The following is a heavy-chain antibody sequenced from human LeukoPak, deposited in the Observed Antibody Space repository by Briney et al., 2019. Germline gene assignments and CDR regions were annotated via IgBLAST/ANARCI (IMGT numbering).Heavy chain of an antibody. V-gene: IGHV3-7*01. CDR3: LRTVGATNGDF. Sequence: PGGSLRLSCAASGFTSSSDWMSWVRQAPGKGLERVANIKQDGSEKYYVDSAKGRFSISRDNAQNSVYLQMNSLSAEDTAVYYCLRTVGATNGDFWGQGTLVTVSS. J-gene: IGHJ4*02. D-gene: IGHD1-26*01. CDR1: GFTSSSDW. CDR2: IKQDGSEK.